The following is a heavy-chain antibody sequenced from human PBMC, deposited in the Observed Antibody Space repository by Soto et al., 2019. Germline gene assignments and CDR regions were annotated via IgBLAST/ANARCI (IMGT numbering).Heavy chain of an antibody. V-gene: IGHV1-3*01. D-gene: IGHD3-22*01. CDR1: GYTFTCYA. J-gene: IGHJ3*02. Sequence: ASVKVTCKASGYTFTCYAMHWVRQAPGQRLEWMGWINAGNGNTKYSQKFQGRVTITRDTSASTAYMELSSLRSEDTAVYYCARVTMIVVATDAFDIWGQGTMVTVSS. CDR2: INAGNGNT. CDR3: ARVTMIVVATDAFDI.